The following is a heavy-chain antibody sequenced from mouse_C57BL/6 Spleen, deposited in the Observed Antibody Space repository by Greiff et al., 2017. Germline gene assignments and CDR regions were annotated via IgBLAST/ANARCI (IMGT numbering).Heavy chain of an antibody. V-gene: IGHV7-3*01. CDR1: GFTFTDYY. CDR3: ARSAYDSWYFDV. CDR2: IRNKANGYTT. J-gene: IGHJ1*03. Sequence: VQGVESGGGLVQPGGSLSLSCAASGFTFTDYYMSWVRQPPGKALEWLGFIRNKANGYTTEYSASVKGRFTISRDNSQSILYLQMNALRAEDSATYYCARSAYDSWYFDVWGTGTTVTVSS. D-gene: IGHD2-4*01.